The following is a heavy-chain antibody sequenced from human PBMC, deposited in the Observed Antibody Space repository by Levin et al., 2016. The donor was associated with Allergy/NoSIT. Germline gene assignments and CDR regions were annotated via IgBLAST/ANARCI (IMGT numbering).Heavy chain of an antibody. CDR3: ARPAAARVEYFQH. CDR2: ISWDGGST. J-gene: IGHJ1*01. CDR1: GFTFDDYT. Sequence: GESLKISCAASGFTFDDYTMHWVRQAPGKGLEWVSLISWDGGSTYYADSVKGRFTISRDNSKNSLYLQMNSLRTEDTALYYCARPAAARVEYFQHWGQGTLVTVSS. V-gene: IGHV3-43*01. D-gene: IGHD2-2*01.